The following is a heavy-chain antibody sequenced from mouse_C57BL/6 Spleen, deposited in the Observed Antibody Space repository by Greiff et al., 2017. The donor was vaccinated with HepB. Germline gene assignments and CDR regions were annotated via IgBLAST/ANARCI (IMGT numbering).Heavy chain of an antibody. CDR2: IDPEDGDT. CDR3: TLGYYGSSPWFAY. D-gene: IGHD1-1*01. J-gene: IGHJ3*01. V-gene: IGHV14-1*01. Sequence: EVQLQQSGAELVRPGASVKLSCTASGFNIKDYYMHWVKQRPEQGLEWIGRIDPEDGDTEYAPKFQGKATMTADTSSNTAYLQLSSLTSEDTAVYYGTLGYYGSSPWFAYWGQGTLVTVSA. CDR1: GFNIKDYY.